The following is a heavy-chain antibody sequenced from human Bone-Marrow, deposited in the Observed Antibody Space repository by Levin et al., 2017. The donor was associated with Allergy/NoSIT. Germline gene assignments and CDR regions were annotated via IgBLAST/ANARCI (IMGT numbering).Heavy chain of an antibody. CDR2: IDAGNGKT. D-gene: IGHD3-10*01. V-gene: IGHV1-3*01. Sequence: ASVKVSCKASGYIFTSFAIHWVRQAPGQRLEWMGWIDAGNGKTKYSQRFQGRVTSTRDTSASTAYVEVTTLRSEDTAVYYCARRGGGAPGAFDIWGQGTMVTVSS. J-gene: IGHJ3*02. CDR3: ARRGGGAPGAFDI. CDR1: GYIFTSFA.